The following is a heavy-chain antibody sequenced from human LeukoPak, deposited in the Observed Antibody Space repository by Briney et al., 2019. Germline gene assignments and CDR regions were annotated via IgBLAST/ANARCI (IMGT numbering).Heavy chain of an antibody. J-gene: IGHJ4*02. Sequence: SETLSLTCTVSGGSISSSSDYWSWIRQPPGKGLEWIGYIYYSGSTYYNPSLKSRVTISVDTSKNQFSLKLSSVTAADTAVYYCASAQIPAAPEDYWGQGTLVTVSS. D-gene: IGHD2-2*01. CDR2: IYYSGST. CDR1: GGSISSSSDY. CDR3: ASAQIPAAPEDY. V-gene: IGHV4-30-4*08.